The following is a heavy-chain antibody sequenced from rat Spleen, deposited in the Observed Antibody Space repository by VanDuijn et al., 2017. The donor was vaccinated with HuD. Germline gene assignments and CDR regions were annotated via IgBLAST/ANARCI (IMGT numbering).Heavy chain of an antibody. CDR1: RFTFSDYN. CDR3: ARRYDFDY. CDR2: IFYDGTRT. J-gene: IGHJ2*01. V-gene: IGHV5S10*01. D-gene: IGHD2-1*01. Sequence: EARLVESGGGLVQPGRSLKLSCAASRFTFSDYNMAWVRQAPKKGLEWVATIFYDGTRTYYRDSVKGRFTISRDNARSILYLQMDSLRSEDTATYYCARRYDFDYWGQGVMVTVSS.